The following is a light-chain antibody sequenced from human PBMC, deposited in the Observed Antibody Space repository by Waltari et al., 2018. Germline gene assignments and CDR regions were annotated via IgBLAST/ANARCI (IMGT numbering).Light chain of an antibody. CDR1: QTVTTP. J-gene: IGKJ2*01. V-gene: IGKV1-39*01. Sequence: DIQMTQSPSSLSASVGDRVTITCRASQTVTTPLNWYQQKPGKAPKLLIYTASTLHSGVPAGFSGGRYGTDFTLTISTLQPEDFATYYCQQSYDHPYAFAQGTKL. CDR3: QQSYDHPYA. CDR2: TAS.